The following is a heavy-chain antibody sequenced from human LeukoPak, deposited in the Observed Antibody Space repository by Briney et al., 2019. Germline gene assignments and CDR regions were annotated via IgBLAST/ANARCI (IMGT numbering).Heavy chain of an antibody. D-gene: IGHD5-24*01. Sequence: SQTLSLICAISGDSVSSNSSACNWIRQSPSRGLEWLGRTYYRSKWYNDYAVSVKSRITINPDTSKNQFSLQLNSVTPEDTAVYYCARGGQGDGYSADEAFDFWGQGTMVTVSS. CDR3: ARGGQGDGYSADEAFDF. CDR1: GDSVSSNSSA. V-gene: IGHV6-1*01. J-gene: IGHJ3*01. CDR2: TYYRSKWYN.